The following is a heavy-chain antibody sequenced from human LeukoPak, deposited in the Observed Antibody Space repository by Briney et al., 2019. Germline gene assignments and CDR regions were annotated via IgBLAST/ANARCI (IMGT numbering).Heavy chain of an antibody. J-gene: IGHJ3*02. CDR3: ARTRGRGSGGHFDI. CDR1: GFTFSDEY. CDR2: ISSSSSYT. V-gene: IGHV3-11*06. Sequence: PGGSLRLSCAATGFTFSDEYMSWIRQAPGEGLEWVSYISSSSSYTNYADSVKGRFTISRDNAKNSLSLQMNSLRAEDTAVYYCARTRGRGSGGHFDIWGQGTMVTVSS.